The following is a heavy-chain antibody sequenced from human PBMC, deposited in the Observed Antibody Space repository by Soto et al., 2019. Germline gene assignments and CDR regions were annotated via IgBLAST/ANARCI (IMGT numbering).Heavy chain of an antibody. Sequence: QVQLVQSGAEVKKPGASVKVSCKAAGYTFTNYDINWVRQASGQGLEWMGWLTPNNGDTGIAQKFRGRLTMTRNTSISTAYMELSSLRSEDSAVYYCARENGDFDYWCQGSQVTVSS. CDR2: LTPNNGDT. CDR1: GYTFTNYD. D-gene: IGHD4-17*01. CDR3: ARENGDFDY. V-gene: IGHV1-8*01. J-gene: IGHJ4*02.